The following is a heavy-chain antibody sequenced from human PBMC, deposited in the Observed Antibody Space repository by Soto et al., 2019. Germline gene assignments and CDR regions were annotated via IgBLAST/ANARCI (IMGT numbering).Heavy chain of an antibody. CDR2: INAGNGKT. V-gene: IGHV1-3*01. CDR1: GYTFTSYG. Sequence: ASVKVSCKASGYTFTSYGMHWVRQAPGQGLEWMGWINAGNGKTKYSQKFQGRVTFTRDTSASIGYMELSSLRSEDTGVYYCARDRFGELLPAPADWWGQGTLVTVSS. D-gene: IGHD3-10*01. CDR3: ARDRFGELLPAPADW. J-gene: IGHJ4*02.